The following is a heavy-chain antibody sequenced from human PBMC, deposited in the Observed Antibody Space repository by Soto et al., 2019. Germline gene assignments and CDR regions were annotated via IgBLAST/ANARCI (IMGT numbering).Heavy chain of an antibody. D-gene: IGHD1-7*01. Sequence: QGQRGQSGAEGKESGASVKVSFRAPGYTLTGYYIHWVRQAPEQGLEWVGEISPKSGGTRYAQKFQGRVTMTKDTSITTVYMELSNLSPDDTAVYYCGRGRSGELVVFYWGQGTLVTVHS. J-gene: IGHJ4*02. CDR2: ISPKSGGT. V-gene: IGHV1-2*02. CDR3: GRGRSGELVVFY. CDR1: GYTLTGYY.